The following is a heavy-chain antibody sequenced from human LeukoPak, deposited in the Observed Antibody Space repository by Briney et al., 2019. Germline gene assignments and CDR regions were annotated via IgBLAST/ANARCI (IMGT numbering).Heavy chain of an antibody. J-gene: IGHJ3*02. CDR2: IWYDGSNT. CDR3: AKEYRRLWFGLSAFDI. CDR1: GFTFSNYG. V-gene: IGHV3-30*02. D-gene: IGHD3-10*01. Sequence: GGSLRLSCAASGFTFSNYGIHWVRQAPGKGLEWVAVIWYDGSNTYYADSVKGRFTISRDNSKNTLYLELNSLRAEDTAVYYCAKEYRRLWFGLSAFDILGQGTVVTVSS.